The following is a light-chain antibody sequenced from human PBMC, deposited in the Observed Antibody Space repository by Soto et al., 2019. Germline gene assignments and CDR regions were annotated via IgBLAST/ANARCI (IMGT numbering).Light chain of an antibody. CDR1: SSNIGGNT. V-gene: IGLV1-44*01. Sequence: QSVLTQPPSASGTPGQRVTFSCSGSSSNIGGNTVSWFQHLPRTAPKLLIFSNSQRPSGVPDRFSGAKSGTSASLAISGLQSEDEADYYCTSFTTISTWVFGGGTKVTVL. CDR2: SNS. CDR3: TSFTTISTWV. J-gene: IGLJ3*02.